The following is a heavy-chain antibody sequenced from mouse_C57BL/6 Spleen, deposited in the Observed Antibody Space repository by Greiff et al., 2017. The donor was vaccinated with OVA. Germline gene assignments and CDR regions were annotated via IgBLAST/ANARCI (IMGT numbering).Heavy chain of an antibody. Sequence: VQLQQSGPVLVKPGASVKMSCKASGYTFTDYYMNWVKQSHGKSLEWIGVINPYNGGTSYNQKFKGKATLTVDKSSSTAYMELNSLTSEDSAVYYCASWQWAMDYWGQGTSVTVSS. CDR3: ASWQWAMDY. CDR2: INPYNGGT. CDR1: GYTFTDYY. D-gene: IGHD6-1*01. J-gene: IGHJ4*01. V-gene: IGHV1-19*01.